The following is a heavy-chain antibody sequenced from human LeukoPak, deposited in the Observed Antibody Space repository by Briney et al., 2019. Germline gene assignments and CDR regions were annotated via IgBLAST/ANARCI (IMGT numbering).Heavy chain of an antibody. J-gene: IGHJ3*02. D-gene: IGHD3-3*01. Sequence: SQTLSLTCTVSGGSISSGDYYWSWIRQPPGKGLEWIGYIYYSGSTYYNPSLKSRVTISVDTSNNQFSLKLSSVTATDTAVYYCARTDFWSGYMTPLGAFDIWGLGTLVTVSS. V-gene: IGHV4-30-4*08. CDR3: ARTDFWSGYMTPLGAFDI. CDR1: GGSISSGDYY. CDR2: IYYSGST.